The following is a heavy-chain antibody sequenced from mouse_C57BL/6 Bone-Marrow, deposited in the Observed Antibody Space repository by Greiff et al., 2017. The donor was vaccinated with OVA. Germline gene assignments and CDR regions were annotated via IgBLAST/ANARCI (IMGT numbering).Heavy chain of an antibody. CDR2: ISDGGSYT. CDR3: ARDGPYYGRYWDGAMDY. J-gene: IGHJ4*01. CDR1: GFTFSSYA. D-gene: IGHD1-1*01. V-gene: IGHV5-4*01. Sequence: EVKVEESGGGLVKPGGSLKLSCAASGFTFSSYAMSWVRQTPEKRLEWVATISDGGSYTYYPDNVKGRFTISRDNAKNNLYLQMSHLKSEDTAMYYCARDGPYYGRYWDGAMDYWGQGTSVTVSS.